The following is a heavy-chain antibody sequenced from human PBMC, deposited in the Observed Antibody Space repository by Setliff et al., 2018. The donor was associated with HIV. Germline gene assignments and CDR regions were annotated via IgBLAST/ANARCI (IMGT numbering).Heavy chain of an antibody. J-gene: IGHJ4*02. D-gene: IGHD3-22*01. CDR3: ARGSMIVVASRY. CDR1: GFTFSSYS. CDR2: ISSSSSTI. V-gene: IGHV3-48*01. Sequence: VGSLRLSCAAYGFTFSSYSMNWVRQAPGKGLEWVSYISSSSSTIYYADSVKGRFTISRDNAKNSLYLQMNSLGAEDTAVYYCARGSMIVVASRYWGQGTLVTVSS.